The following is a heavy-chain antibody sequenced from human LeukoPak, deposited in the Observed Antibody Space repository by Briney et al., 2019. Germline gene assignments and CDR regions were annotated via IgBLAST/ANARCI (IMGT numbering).Heavy chain of an antibody. D-gene: IGHD3-22*01. V-gene: IGHV3-21*01. CDR3: ARTSDTSGRLYWYFDL. CDR1: GFTFSNAW. Sequence: GGSLRLSCAASGFTFSNAWMSWVRQAPGKGLEWVSFISTSSSYIHYADSVKGRFTISRDNAENSLYLQMNSLRAEDTAVYYCARTSDTSGRLYWYFDLWGRGTLVTVSS. CDR2: ISTSSSYI. J-gene: IGHJ2*01.